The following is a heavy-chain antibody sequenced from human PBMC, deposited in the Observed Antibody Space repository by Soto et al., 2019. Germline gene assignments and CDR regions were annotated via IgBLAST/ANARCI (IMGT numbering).Heavy chain of an antibody. CDR1: GGSISSYY. J-gene: IGHJ4*02. Sequence: SETLSLTCTVSGGSISSYYWSWLRQPPGKGLEWIGYIYYSGSTNYNPSLKSRVTISVDTSKNQFSLKLNSVTAADTAVYYCASGRGYSYGSFDYWGQGTLVTVSS. V-gene: IGHV4-59*01. CDR2: IYYSGST. CDR3: ASGRGYSYGSFDY. D-gene: IGHD5-18*01.